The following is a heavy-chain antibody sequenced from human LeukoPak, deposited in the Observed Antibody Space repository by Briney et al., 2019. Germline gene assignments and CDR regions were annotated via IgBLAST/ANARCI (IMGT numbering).Heavy chain of an antibody. Sequence: SVKVSCKASGGTFSSYTISWVRQAPGQGLEWMGRIIPILGIANYAQKFQGRVTITADKSTSTAYMELSSLRSEDTAVYYCAGGRNIVLMVHYSYYAMDVWGQGTTVTVSS. J-gene: IGHJ6*02. V-gene: IGHV1-69*02. CDR1: GGTFSSYT. D-gene: IGHD2-8*01. CDR3: AGGRNIVLMVHYSYYAMDV. CDR2: IIPILGIA.